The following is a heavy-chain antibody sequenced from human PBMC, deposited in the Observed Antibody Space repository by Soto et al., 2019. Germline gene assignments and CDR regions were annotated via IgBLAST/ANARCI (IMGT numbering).Heavy chain of an antibody. J-gene: IGHJ6*01. Sequence: SVKVSCKTFGGAFSTYGISWVRQAPGQGLEWMGGIIPAFGTPKYAQKFQARVTIVADESTSTAFMELTSLRDEATAVYSCARSEIAAGVLRFWPRLVHYGMDGSGKGNTVTVSS. V-gene: IGHV1-69*13. CDR2: IIPAFGTP. D-gene: IGHD3-3*01. CDR1: GGAFSTYG. CDR3: ARSEIAAGVLRFWPRLVHYGMDG.